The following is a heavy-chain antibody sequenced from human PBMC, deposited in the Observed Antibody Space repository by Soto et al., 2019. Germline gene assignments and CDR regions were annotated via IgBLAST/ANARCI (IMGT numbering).Heavy chain of an antibody. CDR3: AKGDPLLVWGYAKDGAFDI. CDR2: IYNDGST. D-gene: IGHD5-12*01. CDR1: GFTVSSNY. J-gene: IGHJ3*02. V-gene: IGHV3-53*01. Sequence: LRLSCAASGFTVSSNYMSWVRQAPGKGLEWVSVIYNDGSTYYADSVKGRFTISRDNSKNTLYLQMNSLRAEDTAVYYCAKGDPLLVWGYAKDGAFDIWGQGTMVTVSS.